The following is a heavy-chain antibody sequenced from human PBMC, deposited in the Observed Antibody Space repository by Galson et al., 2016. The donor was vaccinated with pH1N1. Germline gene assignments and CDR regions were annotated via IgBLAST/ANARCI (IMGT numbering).Heavy chain of an antibody. Sequence: SVKVSCKASGFTFSNHGINWVRQAPGQGLEWMGWINTKTGNPTYAQGFTGRFVFSLDTSVNTAYLQINSLKADDTAVYYCARETPSPSPTVLRYFDWSRGVSAFDMWGRGTVVTVSS. CDR1: GFTFSNHG. CDR3: ARETPSPSPTVLRYFDWSRGVSAFDM. CDR2: INTKTGNP. D-gene: IGHD3-9*01. J-gene: IGHJ3*02. V-gene: IGHV7-4-1*02.